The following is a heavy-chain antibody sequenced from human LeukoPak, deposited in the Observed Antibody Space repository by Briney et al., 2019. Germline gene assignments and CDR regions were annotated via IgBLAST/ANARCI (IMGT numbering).Heavy chain of an antibody. CDR1: GGSFSGYY. J-gene: IGHJ6*03. D-gene: IGHD3-10*01. CDR2: INHSGST. V-gene: IGHV4-34*01. Sequence: SETLSLTCAVYGGSFSGYYWSWIRQPPGKGLEWIGEINHSGSTNYNPSLKSRVTISVDTSKNQFSLKLSSVTAADTAVYYCARGDSESYRNYYYMDVWGKGTTVTVSS. CDR3: ARGDSESYRNYYYMDV.